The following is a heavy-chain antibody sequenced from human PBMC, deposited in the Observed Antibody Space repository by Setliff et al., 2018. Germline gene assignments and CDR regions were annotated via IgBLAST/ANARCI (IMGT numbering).Heavy chain of an antibody. CDR2: IYFGGNT. D-gene: IGHD1-26*01. CDR1: GGSISDNGYF. J-gene: IGHJ3*02. V-gene: IGHV4-39*07. CDR3: ARDASASDGRNAFDI. Sequence: TLSLTCTVPGGSISDNGYFWGWVRQPPGKGLEWIGNIYFGGNTYFNPSFKSRVTMSIDTSNSQLSLKLSSVTAADTAIYYCARDASASDGRNAFDIWGQGTMVTVS.